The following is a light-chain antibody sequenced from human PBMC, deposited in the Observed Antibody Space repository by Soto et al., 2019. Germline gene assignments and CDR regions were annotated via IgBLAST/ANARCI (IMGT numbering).Light chain of an antibody. J-gene: IGKJ5*01. V-gene: IGKV1-9*01. CDR3: QQLNSYPIT. Sequence: DIQLTQSPSFLSASVGDRVTITCRASQGIGSYLAWYQQKPGKAPKLLIYAASTLQSGVPSRFSGSRSGTEFTLTISSLQPEDSATYYSQQLNSYPITFGQGTRLEIK. CDR1: QGIGSY. CDR2: AAS.